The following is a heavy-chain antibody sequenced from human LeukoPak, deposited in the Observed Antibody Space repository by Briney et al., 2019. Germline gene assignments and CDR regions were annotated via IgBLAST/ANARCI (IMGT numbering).Heavy chain of an antibody. J-gene: IGHJ4*02. CDR1: GFTFSDYY. CDR2: ISSSGSTI. CDR3: ATTVVKVLWD. Sequence: GGSLRLSCAASGFTFSDYYMSWIRQAPGKGLEWVSYISSSGSTIYYADSVKGRFTISRDNSKNPLYLQMNSLRAEDMAVYYCATTVVKVLWDWGQGTLVTVSS. D-gene: IGHD4-23*01. V-gene: IGHV3-11*04.